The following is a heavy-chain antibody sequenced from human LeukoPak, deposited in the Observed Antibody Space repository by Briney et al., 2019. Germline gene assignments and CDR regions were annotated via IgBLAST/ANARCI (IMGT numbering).Heavy chain of an antibody. Sequence: GGSLRLSCAASGFAFSNYAMHWVRQAPGKGLEWVAFISYDGANNYYADSVKGRFTISRDYSKNTLYLQMNSLRAEDTAVYYCARDDYGMDVWGPGTTVTVSS. CDR3: ARDDYGMDV. V-gene: IGHV3-30-3*01. CDR1: GFAFSNYA. J-gene: IGHJ6*01. CDR2: ISYDGANN.